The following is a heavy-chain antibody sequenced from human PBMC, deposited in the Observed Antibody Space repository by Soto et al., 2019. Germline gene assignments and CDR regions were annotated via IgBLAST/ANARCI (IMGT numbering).Heavy chain of an antibody. D-gene: IGHD4-17*01. Sequence: QVQLVQSGAEVKKPGSSVKVSCKASGGTFSSYAISWVRQAPGQGLEWMGGIIPIFGTANYAQKFQGTVTITADESTSTAYMELSSLRSEDTAVYYCANYGDYGGLYYFDYWGQGTLVTVSS. CDR3: ANYGDYGGLYYFDY. CDR1: GGTFSSYA. J-gene: IGHJ4*02. CDR2: IIPIFGTA. V-gene: IGHV1-69*12.